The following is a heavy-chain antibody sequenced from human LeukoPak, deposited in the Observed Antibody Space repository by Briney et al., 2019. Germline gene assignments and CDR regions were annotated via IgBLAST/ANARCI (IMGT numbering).Heavy chain of an antibody. CDR1: GNIVSSNSAA. V-gene: IGHV6-1*01. J-gene: IGHJ6*03. Sequence: SQTLSLTCAISGNIVSSNSAAWNWIRQSPSRGFERLGGTYYRSKWYNDYAVSVKSRITINPDTSKNQFSLQLNSVTPEDTAVYYCARGKITTIFGVVIEDYYYMDVWGKGTTVTVSS. D-gene: IGHD3-3*01. CDR2: TYYRSKWYN. CDR3: ARGKITTIFGVVIEDYYYMDV.